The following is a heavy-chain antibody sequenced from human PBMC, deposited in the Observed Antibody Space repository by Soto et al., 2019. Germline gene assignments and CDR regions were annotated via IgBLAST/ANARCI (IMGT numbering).Heavy chain of an antibody. CDR3: AKGHSDSFGNYDYFGMDV. J-gene: IGHJ6*02. CDR1: GFTFDNYG. CDR2: ITGAGGST. D-gene: IGHD4-4*01. V-gene: IGHV3-23*01. Sequence: GGSLRLSCAASGFTFDNYGMSWVRQAPGKGLEWIGAITGAGGSTYNADSVKGRFTISRDNSEKTVYLQVDSLRVEDTAVYYCAKGHSDSFGNYDYFGMDVWGQGTTVTVSS.